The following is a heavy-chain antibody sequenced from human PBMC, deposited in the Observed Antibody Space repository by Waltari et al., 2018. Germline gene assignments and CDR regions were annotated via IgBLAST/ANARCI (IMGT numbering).Heavy chain of an antibody. J-gene: IGHJ4*02. V-gene: IGHV3-33*05. CDR1: GFTFSPYA. CDR3: ARGGGLYYNDGSGPIDY. D-gene: IGHD3-22*01. CDR2: ISFDGSKI. Sequence: QMVESGGGVVQPGRSLRLSCEVAGFTFSPYAMHWVRQAPGKGLEWVAFISFDGSKIKYGDSVKGRLTISRDNSRLFLQLNSLTAVDTAMYFCARGGGLYYNDGSGPIDYWGQGTLVTVSS.